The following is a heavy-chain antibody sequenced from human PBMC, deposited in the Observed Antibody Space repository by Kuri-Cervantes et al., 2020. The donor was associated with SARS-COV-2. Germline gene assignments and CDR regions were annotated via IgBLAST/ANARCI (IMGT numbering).Heavy chain of an antibody. CDR1: GFTFSSYS. Sequence: GGSLRLSCAASGFTFSSYSMNWVRQAPGKGLEWVSCISSSSSYIYYADSVKGRLTISRDNAKNSLFLQMNSLRAEDTAVYYCAVQPRYYYYYMDVWGKGTTVTVSS. CDR3: AVQPRYYYYYMDV. J-gene: IGHJ6*03. CDR2: ISSSSSYI. V-gene: IGHV3-21*05. D-gene: IGHD5-18*01.